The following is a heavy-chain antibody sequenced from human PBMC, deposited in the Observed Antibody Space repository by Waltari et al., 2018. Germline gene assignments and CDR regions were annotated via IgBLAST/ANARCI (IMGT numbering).Heavy chain of an antibody. CDR2: ISSSSSTI. J-gene: IGHJ4*02. D-gene: IGHD2-15*01. Sequence: EVQLVESGGGLVQPGGSLRLSCAASGFTFSSYSMNWVRQAPGKGLEWVSYISSSSSTIYYADSVKVRFTISRENAKNSLYLQMNSLRAEDTAVYYCASPGGHCSGGSCLGDYWGQGTLVTVSS. V-gene: IGHV3-48*01. CDR1: GFTFSSYS. CDR3: ASPGGHCSGGSCLGDY.